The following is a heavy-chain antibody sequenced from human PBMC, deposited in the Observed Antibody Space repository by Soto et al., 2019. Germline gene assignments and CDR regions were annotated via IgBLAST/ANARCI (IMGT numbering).Heavy chain of an antibody. J-gene: IGHJ2*01. V-gene: IGHV3-30-3*01. CDR3: ARPYDASSGSSARYFDL. CDR1: GFTFSNYA. Sequence: QVQLVESGGGVVQPGRSLRLSCAASGFTFSNYAMHWVRQAPGKGLEWVAVISYDGSNKYYADSVKGRFTISRDNSKNTLVLQMHSLRAEDTAVFYCARPYDASSGSSARYFDLWGRGTLVTVSS. CDR2: ISYDGSNK. D-gene: IGHD3-22*01.